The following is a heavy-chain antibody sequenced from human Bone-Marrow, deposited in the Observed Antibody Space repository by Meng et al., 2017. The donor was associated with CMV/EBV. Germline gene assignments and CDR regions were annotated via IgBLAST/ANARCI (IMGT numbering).Heavy chain of an antibody. CDR2: TSAYNGNT. J-gene: IGHJ4*02. Sequence: ASVKVSCKASGYTFTSYGISWVRQAPGQGLEWMGWTSAYNGNTNYAQKLQGRVTMTTDTSTSTAYMELRSLRSDDTAVYYCARGSSGWYWYYFDYWGQGTLVTVSS. CDR3: ARGSSGWYWYYFDY. D-gene: IGHD6-19*01. V-gene: IGHV1-18*01. CDR1: GYTFTSYG.